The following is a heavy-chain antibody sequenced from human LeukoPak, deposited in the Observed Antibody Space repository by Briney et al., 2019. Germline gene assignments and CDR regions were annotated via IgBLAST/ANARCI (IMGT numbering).Heavy chain of an antibody. V-gene: IGHV4-4*09. D-gene: IGHD6-19*01. CDR2: IYTSGST. Sequence: SETLSLTCTVSGGSISSYYWSWIRQPPGKGLEWIGYIYTSGSTNYNPSLKSRVTISVGTSKNQFSLKLSSVTAADTAVYYCARQDGYSSGWPFDYWGQGTLVTVSS. J-gene: IGHJ4*02. CDR1: GGSISSYY. CDR3: ARQDGYSSGWPFDY.